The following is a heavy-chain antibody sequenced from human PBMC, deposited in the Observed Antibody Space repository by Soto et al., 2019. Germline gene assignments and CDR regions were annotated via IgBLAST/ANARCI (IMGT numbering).Heavy chain of an antibody. Sequence: GALRLSCAASGITFSGSAMHWVRQASGKGLEWVGRIRSKANSYATAYAASVKGRFTISRDDSKNTAYLQMNSLKTEAMAVYYCTSPSVTAIRWGQGTMVTVSS. D-gene: IGHD2-21*02. CDR1: GITFSGSA. J-gene: IGHJ3*01. CDR2: IRSKANSYAT. V-gene: IGHV3-73*01. CDR3: TSPSVTAIR.